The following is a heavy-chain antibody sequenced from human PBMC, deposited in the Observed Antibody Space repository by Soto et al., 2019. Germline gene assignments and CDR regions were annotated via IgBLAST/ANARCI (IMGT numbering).Heavy chain of an antibody. Sequence: QVQLVQSGAEEKKPGSSVRVSCKAPGGTFSSYGISWVRQAPGQGREWMGGISPMVGMANYAERFQGRGTITADESTSTAHMELRSLTSEDTATYYCAREGYNSGRDPLDIWGQGTMVTVSS. CDR3: AREGYNSGRDPLDI. V-gene: IGHV1-69*01. CDR1: GGTFSSYG. CDR2: ISPMVGMA. D-gene: IGHD6-19*01. J-gene: IGHJ3*02.